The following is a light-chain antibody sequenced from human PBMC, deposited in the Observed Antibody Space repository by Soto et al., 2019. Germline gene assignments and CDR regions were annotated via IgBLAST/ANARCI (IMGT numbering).Light chain of an antibody. J-gene: IGLJ3*02. CDR2: SND. CDR3: AVLDDRLNAWV. CDR1: TSNIGSNT. V-gene: IGLV1-44*01. Sequence: QSVLTQPPSASGTPGQSVTISCSGSTSNIGSNTVNWYQQLPGTAPKLLVYSNDQRPSGVPDRFSASKSGTSAFLAISGLQSEDEADYDCAVLDDRLNAWVFGGGTQLTAL.